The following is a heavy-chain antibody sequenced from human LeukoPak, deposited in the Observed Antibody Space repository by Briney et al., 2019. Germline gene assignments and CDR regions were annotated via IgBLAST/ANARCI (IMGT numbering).Heavy chain of an antibody. V-gene: IGHV3-30-3*01. CDR3: ARECYDILTGYPRPDRYYYYYGMDV. CDR1: GFTFSSYA. Sequence: GGSLRLSCAASGFTFSSYAMHWVRQAPGKGLEWVAVISYDGSNKYYADSAKGRFTISRDNSKNTLYLQMNSLRAEDTAVYYCARECYDILTGYPRPDRYYYYYGMDVWGQGTTVTVSS. J-gene: IGHJ6*02. D-gene: IGHD3-9*01. CDR2: ISYDGSNK.